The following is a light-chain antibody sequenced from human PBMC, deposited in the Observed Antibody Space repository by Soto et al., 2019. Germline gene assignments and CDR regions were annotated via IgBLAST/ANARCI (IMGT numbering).Light chain of an antibody. Sequence: QSVLTQPPSASGSPGQSVTISCTGTSSDVGAYKYVSWYQLHPGKAPKLMIYEVTKRPSGVPDRFSGSKFGNTASLTISGLQAEDEADYYCSSYTSSSTLYVFGTGTKVTVL. CDR3: SSYTSSSTLYV. CDR2: EVT. J-gene: IGLJ1*01. CDR1: SSDVGAYKY. V-gene: IGLV2-8*01.